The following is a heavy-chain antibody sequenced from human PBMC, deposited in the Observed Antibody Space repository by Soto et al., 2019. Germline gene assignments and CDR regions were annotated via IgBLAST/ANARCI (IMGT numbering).Heavy chain of an antibody. CDR3: ARDREVVPAAINGMDV. V-gene: IGHV3-21*01. D-gene: IGHD2-2*02. J-gene: IGHJ6*02. Sequence: EVQLVEAGGGLVKPGGSLRLSCAASGFTFSSYSMNWVRQAPGKGLEWVSSISSSSSYIYYADSVKGRFTTSRNNAKNSLYLQMNSLGAEDTAVYYCARDREVVPAAINGMDVWGQGPTVTVSS. CDR1: GFTFSSYS. CDR2: ISSSSSYI.